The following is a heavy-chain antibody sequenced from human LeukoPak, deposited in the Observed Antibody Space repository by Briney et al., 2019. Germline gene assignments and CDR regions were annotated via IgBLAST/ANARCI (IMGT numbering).Heavy chain of an antibody. CDR1: GFTLSSYA. D-gene: IGHD6-19*01. V-gene: IGHV3-23*01. Sequence: GGSLRLSCAASGFTLSSYAMSWGRQAPGKGLEWVSAISGSGGSTYYADSVKGRFTISRDNSKNTLYLQMNSLRAEDTAVYYCAKDTGWYYFDYWGQGTLVTVSS. CDR3: AKDTGWYYFDY. J-gene: IGHJ4*02. CDR2: ISGSGGST.